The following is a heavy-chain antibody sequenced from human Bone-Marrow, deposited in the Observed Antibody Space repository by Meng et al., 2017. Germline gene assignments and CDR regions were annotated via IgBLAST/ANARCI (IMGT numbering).Heavy chain of an antibody. V-gene: IGHV3-74*03. CDR3: ASDFVRSGTTERPFEN. CDR2: ISSDGRLT. CDR1: GLTFSNSW. D-gene: IGHD1-1*01. J-gene: IGHJ4*02. Sequence: GESLKISCSVSGLTFSNSWMQWVRQAPGKGLVWVSRISSDGRLTAYADSVKGRFTIYRDNAQNTLFLQMNSLGAEDAAVYYCASDFVRSGTTERPFENWGQGTLVTVSS.